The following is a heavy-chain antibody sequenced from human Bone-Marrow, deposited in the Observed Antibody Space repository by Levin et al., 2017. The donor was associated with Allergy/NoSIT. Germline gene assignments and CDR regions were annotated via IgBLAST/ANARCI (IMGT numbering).Heavy chain of an antibody. D-gene: IGHD2/OR15-2a*01. CDR1: GFSLTTSGVG. Sequence: SGPTLVKPTQTLTLTCSFSGFSLTTSGVGVAWIRRPPGKALEWLALIYWDDDKSYSPSLMSRLTITKDTSKNQVVLTMTNVDPVDTATYFCARSRAPRIFDYWGQGTLVTVSS. CDR3: ARSRAPRIFDY. CDR2: IYWDDDK. J-gene: IGHJ4*02. V-gene: IGHV2-5*02.